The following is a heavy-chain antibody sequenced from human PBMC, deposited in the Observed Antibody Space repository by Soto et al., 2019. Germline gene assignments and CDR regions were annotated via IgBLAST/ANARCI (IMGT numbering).Heavy chain of an antibody. CDR2: ITSDGGNK. D-gene: IGHD6-19*01. J-gene: IGHJ4*02. V-gene: IGHV3-30*03. CDR1: VFTFISYY. Sequence: PGWSLRLSCASSVFTFISYYMQWVRQAPGKGLEWAAAITSDGGNKVYGDSAKGRFTISRDNSKNTVDLQMNSLRVEDTGIYYCAAVGLGVSSGWSGFDYWGQGTLVTVSS. CDR3: AAVGLGVSSGWSGFDY.